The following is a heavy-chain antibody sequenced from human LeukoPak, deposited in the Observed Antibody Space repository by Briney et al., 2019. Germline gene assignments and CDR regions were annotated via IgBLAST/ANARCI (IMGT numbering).Heavy chain of an antibody. Sequence: GASVKVSCKASGYTFTSYGITWVRQAPGQGLEWMGRINPNSGGTNYAQKFQGRVTMTRDTSISTAYMELSRLRSDDTAVYYCARGQYCSSTSCYGRGYSGYPGGYWGQGTLVTVSS. CDR2: INPNSGGT. J-gene: IGHJ4*02. V-gene: IGHV1-2*06. CDR1: GYTFTSYG. D-gene: IGHD2-2*01. CDR3: ARGQYCSSTSCYGRGYSGYPGGY.